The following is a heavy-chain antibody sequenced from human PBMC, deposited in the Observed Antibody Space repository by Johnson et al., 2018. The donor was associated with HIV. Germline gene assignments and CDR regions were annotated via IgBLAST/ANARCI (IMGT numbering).Heavy chain of an antibody. J-gene: IGHJ3*02. D-gene: IGHD2-2*01. CDR1: GFPFSSFW. Sequence: VQLVESGGGLVQPGGSLRLSCVVSGFPFSSFWMHWVRQTPGQGLEWVANINQDGSEKYSVDSARGRFTISRDNAKNSLYLQMSSLRAEDTAVYYCATDIVVVLALGGDAFDIWGQGTMVIVSS. CDR3: ATDIVVVLALGGDAFDI. CDR2: INQDGSEK. V-gene: IGHV3-7*01.